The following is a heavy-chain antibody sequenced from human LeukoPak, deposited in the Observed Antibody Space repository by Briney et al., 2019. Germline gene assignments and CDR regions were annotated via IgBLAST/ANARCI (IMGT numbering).Heavy chain of an antibody. D-gene: IGHD3-10*01. V-gene: IGHV4-34*01. CDR3: VRIRGEAAIDY. CDR1: GGSFSGYY. CDR2: INHSGST. J-gene: IGHJ4*02. Sequence: SETLSLTCAVYGGSFSGYYWSWIRQPPGKGLEWIGEINHSGSTNYNPSLKSRVTISVDTSKNQFSLKLSSVTAADTAVYYCVRIRGEAAIDYWGQGTLVTVST.